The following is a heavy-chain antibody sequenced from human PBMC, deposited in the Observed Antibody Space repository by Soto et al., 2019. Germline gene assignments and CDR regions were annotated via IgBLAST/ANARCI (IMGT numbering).Heavy chain of an antibody. D-gene: IGHD2-15*01. J-gene: IGHJ5*02. CDR3: ARGRGCSGGSCYGWFDP. V-gene: IGHV4-30-4*01. CDR1: GGSISSGDYY. CDR2: IYYSGST. Sequence: SETLSLTCTVSGGSISSGDYYWGWIRQPPGKGLEWIGYIYYSGSTYYNPSLKSRVTISVDTSKNQFSLKLSSVTAADTAVYYCARGRGCSGGSCYGWFDPWGQGTLVT.